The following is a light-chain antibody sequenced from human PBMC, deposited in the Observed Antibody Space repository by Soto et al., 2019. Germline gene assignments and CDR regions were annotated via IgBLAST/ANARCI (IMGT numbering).Light chain of an antibody. CDR2: GAS. J-gene: IGKJ1*01. Sequence: EVVLTQSPDTLSLSPGETATLSCRASQSLRATYVAWYQQRPGQAPRLLIYGASFRATGIPARFSGRGSGTDFTLSISRLEPEDFAVYYCQQYVTSPWTFGQGTKVDIK. CDR1: QSLRATY. CDR3: QQYVTSPWT. V-gene: IGKV3-20*01.